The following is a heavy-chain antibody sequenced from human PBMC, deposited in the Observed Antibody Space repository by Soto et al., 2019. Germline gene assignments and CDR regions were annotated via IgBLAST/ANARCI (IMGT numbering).Heavy chain of an antibody. J-gene: IGHJ4*02. Sequence: EVQLVESGGGVVRPGGSLRLSCAASGFSFDDYGMSWVRQAPGKGLEWVSDINWSGSRTRYAESVKGRFTISRDNAENSLYLQMNSLRAEDTALYYCAREDSYGSGSRIDYWGQGTLVTVSS. V-gene: IGHV3-20*04. CDR1: GFSFDDYG. CDR3: AREDSYGSGSRIDY. D-gene: IGHD3-10*01. CDR2: INWSGSRT.